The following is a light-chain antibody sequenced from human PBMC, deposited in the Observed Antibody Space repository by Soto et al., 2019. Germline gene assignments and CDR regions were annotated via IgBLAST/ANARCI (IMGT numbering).Light chain of an antibody. V-gene: IGKV1-17*03. CDR1: QGSNDN. CDR3: LQYNTFPWT. J-gene: IGKJ1*01. Sequence: DIQMTQSLSAISVSVGQRVTLTCRASQGSNDNLAWFQQKPGQAPKRLIYGASSLERGVPSRFSGSGSGTEFTLTISSLQPEDFATYYCLQYNTFPWTFGQGTKVDIK. CDR2: GAS.